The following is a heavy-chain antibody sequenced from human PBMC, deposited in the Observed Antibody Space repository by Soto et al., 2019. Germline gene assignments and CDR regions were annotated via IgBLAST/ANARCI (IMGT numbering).Heavy chain of an antibody. Sequence: PSETLSLTCTVSVVSVSSYYWSWVRQPAGKGLEWIGRIYTSGSTNYNPSLKSRVTMSVNTSKNQFSLKLSSVTAADTAVYYCARVTEVAYYYYGMDVWGQGTTVTVSS. CDR3: ARVTEVAYYYYGMDV. CDR2: IYTSGST. D-gene: IGHD2-15*01. J-gene: IGHJ6*02. V-gene: IGHV4-4*07. CDR1: VVSVSSYY.